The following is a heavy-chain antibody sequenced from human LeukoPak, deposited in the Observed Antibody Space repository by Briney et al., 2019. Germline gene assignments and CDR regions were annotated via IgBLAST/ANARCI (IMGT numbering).Heavy chain of an antibody. CDR3: ARGRRSSSGFDY. V-gene: IGHV1-69*05. J-gene: IGHJ4*02. CDR1: GGTFSSYA. CDR2: IIPIFGTA. D-gene: IGHD6-6*01. Sequence: SVKVSCKASGGTFSSYANSWVRQAPGQGLEWMGGIIPIFGTANYAQKFQGRVTITTDESTSTAYMELSSLRSEDTAVYYCARGRRSSSGFDYWGQGTLVTVSS.